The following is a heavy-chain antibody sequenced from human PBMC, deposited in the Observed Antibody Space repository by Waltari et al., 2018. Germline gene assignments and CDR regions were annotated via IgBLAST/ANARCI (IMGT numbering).Heavy chain of an antibody. Sequence: QVQLQESGPGLVKPSQTLSLTCTVSGGSISSGSYYWSWIRQPAGKGLEWIGYIYNSGSTNYNPSLKSRVTISVDTSKNQFSLKLSSVTAADTAVYYCARDCGGDCYVSNYYGMDVWGQGTTVTVSS. D-gene: IGHD2-21*01. CDR1: GGSISSGSYY. V-gene: IGHV4-61*09. CDR2: IYNSGST. J-gene: IGHJ6*02. CDR3: ARDCGGDCYVSNYYGMDV.